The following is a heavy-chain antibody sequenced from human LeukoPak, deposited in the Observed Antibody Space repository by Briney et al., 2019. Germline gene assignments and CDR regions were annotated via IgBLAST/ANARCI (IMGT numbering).Heavy chain of an antibody. D-gene: IGHD3-10*02. CDR1: GGSISSNSYY. CDR3: ASQYFLILSLYYFDY. Sequence: PSETLSLTCTVSGGSISSNSYYWGWIRQPPGKGLEWIGSIYYSGSTYYNPSLKSRVTISVDTSKNQFSLKLSSVTAADTAVYYCASQYFLILSLYYFDYWGQGTLVTVSS. CDR2: IYYSGST. V-gene: IGHV4-39*01. J-gene: IGHJ4*02.